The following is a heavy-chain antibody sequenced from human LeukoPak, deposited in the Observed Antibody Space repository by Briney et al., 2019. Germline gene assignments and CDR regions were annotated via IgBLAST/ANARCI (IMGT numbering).Heavy chain of an antibody. CDR2: INHSGST. V-gene: IGHV4-34*01. CDR3: ARVLSSGYHYYYYYGMDV. Sequence: PSETLSLTCAVYGGSFSGYYWSWIRRPPGKGLEWIGEINHSGSTNYNPSLKSRVTISVDTSKNQFSLKLSSVTAADTAVYYCARVLSSGYHYYYYYGMDVWGQGTTVTVSS. D-gene: IGHD3-3*01. J-gene: IGHJ6*02. CDR1: GGSFSGYY.